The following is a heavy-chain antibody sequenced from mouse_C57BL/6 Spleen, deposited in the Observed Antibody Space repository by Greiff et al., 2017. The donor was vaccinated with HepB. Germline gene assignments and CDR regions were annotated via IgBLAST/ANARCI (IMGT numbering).Heavy chain of an antibody. Sequence: VQLQQPGAELVKPGASVKLSCKASGYTFTSYWMHWVKQRPGQGLEWIGMIHPNSGSTNYNEKFKSKATLTVVKSSSTAYMQLSSLTSEDSAVYYCARRYGSSGAWFAYWGQGTLVTVSA. CDR2: IHPNSGST. V-gene: IGHV1-64*01. D-gene: IGHD1-1*01. J-gene: IGHJ3*01. CDR3: ARRYGSSGAWFAY. CDR1: GYTFTSYW.